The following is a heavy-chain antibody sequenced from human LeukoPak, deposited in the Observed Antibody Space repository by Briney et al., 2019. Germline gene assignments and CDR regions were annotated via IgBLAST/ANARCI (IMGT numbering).Heavy chain of an antibody. CDR1: GFTFSSNA. V-gene: IGHV3-23*01. CDR2: IYGRGETT. Sequence: PGGSLRLSCAASGFTFSSNAMNWVRQAPGKGLEWVAAIYGRGETTYYADLVKGRFTISRDNSKNTLYLQMNSLRAEDTAVYYCAKTAMIKVIINTYPLGLNYWGQETLVTVSS. CDR3: AKTAMIKVIINTYPLGLNY. D-gene: IGHD3-10*01. J-gene: IGHJ4*02.